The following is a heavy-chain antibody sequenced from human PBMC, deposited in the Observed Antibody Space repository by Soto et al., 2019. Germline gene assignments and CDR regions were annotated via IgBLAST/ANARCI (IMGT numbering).Heavy chain of an antibody. CDR3: VFGDCTSSSCSYYFYGLDV. CDR1: GGNFRRYA. J-gene: IGHJ6*02. D-gene: IGHD2-2*01. CDR2: ILPFFGSP. Sequence: SVKVSCKASGGNFRRYAISWVRQAPGQGLEWMGGILPFFGSPSHAQKFRDRVTITADESTSTAYLELTSLTSEDTAIYYCVFGDCTSSSCSYYFYGLDVWGQGTTVTVSS. V-gene: IGHV1-69*13.